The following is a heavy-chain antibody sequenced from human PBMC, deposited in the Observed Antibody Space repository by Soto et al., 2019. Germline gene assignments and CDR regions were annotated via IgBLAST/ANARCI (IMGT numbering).Heavy chain of an antibody. V-gene: IGHV1-18*01. D-gene: IGHD3-3*01. CDR2: ISAYNGNT. CDR3: ARLDFWSGYYDPYYYYMDV. J-gene: IGHJ6*03. Sequence: ASVKVSCKASGYTFTSYGISWVRQAPGQGLEWMGWISAYNGNTNYAQKLQGRVTMTTDTSTSTAYMELRSLRSDDTAVYYCARLDFWSGYYDPYYYYMDVWGKGTTVTVSS. CDR1: GYTFTSYG.